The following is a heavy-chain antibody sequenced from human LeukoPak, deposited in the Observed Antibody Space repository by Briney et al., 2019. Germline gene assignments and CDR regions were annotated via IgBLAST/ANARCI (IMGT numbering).Heavy chain of an antibody. CDR2: ISGSGGST. V-gene: IGHV3-23*01. J-gene: IGHJ4*02. CDR1: GFTFSSYG. CDR3: AKLKADFWSGYYTFDY. Sequence: GGSLRLSCAASGFTFSSYGMTWVRQAPGKGLEWVSAISGSGGSTYYADSVKGRFTISRDNSKNTLYLQMNSLRAEDTAVYYCAKLKADFWSGYYTFDYWGQGTLVTVSS. D-gene: IGHD3-3*01.